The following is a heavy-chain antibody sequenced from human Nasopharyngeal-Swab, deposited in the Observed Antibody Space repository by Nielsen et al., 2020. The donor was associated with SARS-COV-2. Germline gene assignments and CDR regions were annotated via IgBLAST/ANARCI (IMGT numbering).Heavy chain of an antibody. J-gene: IGHJ3*02. Sequence: SHTWSPTVTISGGILSRECAAWNWIRQSRWRGLEWLGRTYYRSKWYNDYAVSVKSRITINPDTSKNQFSLQLNSVTPEDTAVYYCARGEDGGFDDSFDIWGQGRMVTVPS. D-gene: IGHD3-10*01. CDR2: TYYRSKWYN. CDR3: ARGEDGGFDDSFDI. V-gene: IGHV6-1*01. CDR1: GGILSRECAA.